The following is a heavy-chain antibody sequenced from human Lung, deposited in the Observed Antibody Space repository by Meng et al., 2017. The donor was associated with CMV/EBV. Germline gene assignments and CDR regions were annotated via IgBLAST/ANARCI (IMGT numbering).Heavy chain of an antibody. CDR1: SGSISGHF. Sequence: GSLRLXCSVSSGSISGHFCSWIRQPPGKGLEWIGYIYSRGGSSYNPSLQSRVTISVDTSKNPVSLKLRSVTAADTAVYYCASFLAGAGPAFDNWGRGTPVTVSS. CDR3: ASFLAGAGPAFDN. J-gene: IGHJ4*02. D-gene: IGHD6-19*01. CDR2: IYSRGGS. V-gene: IGHV4-59*03.